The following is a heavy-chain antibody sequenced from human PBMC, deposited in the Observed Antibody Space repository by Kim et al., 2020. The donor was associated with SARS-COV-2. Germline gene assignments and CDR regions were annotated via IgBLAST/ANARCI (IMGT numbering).Heavy chain of an antibody. V-gene: IGHV3-30*04. J-gene: IGHJ4*02. D-gene: IGHD1-26*01. CDR3: ARGWGGSYYGYFDY. Sequence: GGSLRLSCAASGFTFSSYAMHWVRQAPGKGLEWVAVISYDGSNKYYADSVKGRFTISRDNSKNTLYLQMNSLRAEDMAVYYCARGWGGSYYGYFDYWGQGTLVTVSS. CDR1: GFTFSSYA. CDR2: ISYDGSNK.